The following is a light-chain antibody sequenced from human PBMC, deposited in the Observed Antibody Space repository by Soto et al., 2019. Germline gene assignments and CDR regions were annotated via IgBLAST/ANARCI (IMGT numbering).Light chain of an antibody. CDR1: QSLLHSNGYNY. V-gene: IGKV2-28*01. J-gene: IGKJ3*01. Sequence: DIVMTQSPLSLPVTPGEPASISCRSSQSLLHSNGYNYLDWYLQKPGQSPQLLIYLGSNRASGVPDRFSGSGSGTDFTLKISRVEAEDVGVYYCMQALQTVGFTFGPGTKVDIK. CDR3: MQALQTVGFT. CDR2: LGS.